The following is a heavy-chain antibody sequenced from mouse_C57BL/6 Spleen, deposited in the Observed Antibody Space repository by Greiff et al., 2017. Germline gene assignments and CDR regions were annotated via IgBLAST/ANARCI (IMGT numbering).Heavy chain of an antibody. CDR2: INPSSGYT. Sequence: VQVVESGAELAKPGASVKLSCKASGYTFTSYWMHWVKQRPGQGLEWIGYINPSSGYTKYNQKFKDKATLTADKSSSTAYMQLSSLTYEDSAVYYCARTYDYDEGYYYPMDYWGQGTSVTVSS. CDR3: ARTYDYDEGYYYPMDY. V-gene: IGHV1-7*01. J-gene: IGHJ4*01. CDR1: GYTFTSYW. D-gene: IGHD2-4*01.